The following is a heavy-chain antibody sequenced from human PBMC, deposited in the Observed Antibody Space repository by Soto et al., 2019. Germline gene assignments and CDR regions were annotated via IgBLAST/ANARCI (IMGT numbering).Heavy chain of an antibody. CDR2: ISAHNGNT. D-gene: IGHD1-1*01. J-gene: IGHJ4*02. CDR3: ARGRYGDY. CDR1: GYTFTTYG. V-gene: IGHV1-18*01. Sequence: QVHLVQSGAEVKKPGASVKVSCKGSGYTFTTYGITWVRQAPGQGLEWMGWISAHNGNTNYAQKLQGRVTVTRDTSTSTAYMELRSMRSDDTAVYYCARGRYGDYWGQGALVTVSS.